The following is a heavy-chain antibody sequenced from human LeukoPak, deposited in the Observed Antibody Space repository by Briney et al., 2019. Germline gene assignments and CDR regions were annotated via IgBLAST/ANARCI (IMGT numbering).Heavy chain of an antibody. J-gene: IGHJ4*02. V-gene: IGHV1-8*01. D-gene: IGHD4-17*01. CDR3: ARGYGDYVGPVGY. Sequence: EASVKVSCKASGYTFTSYDINWVRQATGQGLEWMGWMNPNSGNTGYAQKFQGRVTITRNTSISTAYMELSSLRSEDTAVYYCARGYGDYVGPVGYWGQGTLVTVSS. CDR2: MNPNSGNT. CDR1: GYTFTSYD.